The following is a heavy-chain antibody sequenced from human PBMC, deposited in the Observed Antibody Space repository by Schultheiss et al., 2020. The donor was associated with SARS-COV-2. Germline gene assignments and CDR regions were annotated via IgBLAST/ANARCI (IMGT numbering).Heavy chain of an antibody. D-gene: IGHD2-15*01. CDR3: VSTSDIVVAVATT. J-gene: IGHJ1*01. CDR2: INHSGST. Sequence: GSLRLSCAVYGGSFSGYYWSWIRQPPGKGLEWIGEINHSGSTNYDPSLKSRLTISLDTSKNQFSLKLTSVTAADTAVYYCVSTSDIVVAVATTWGQGTLVTVSS. CDR1: GGSFSGYY. V-gene: IGHV4-34*01.